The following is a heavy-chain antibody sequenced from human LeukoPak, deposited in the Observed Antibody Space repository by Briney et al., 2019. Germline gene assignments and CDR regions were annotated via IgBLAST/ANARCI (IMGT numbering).Heavy chain of an antibody. CDR1: GFTFSGYA. J-gene: IGHJ3*02. Sequence: GGSLRLSCAASGFTFSGYAMSWVRQAPGKGLEWLSGISGSGGTTYYADSVKGRFTISRDNSKSTLYLQMNSLRAEDTAVYYCAKDSRAKGLAVAAIGAFDIWGQGTMVTVSS. CDR2: ISGSGGTT. CDR3: AKDSRAKGLAVAAIGAFDI. V-gene: IGHV3-23*01. D-gene: IGHD6-19*01.